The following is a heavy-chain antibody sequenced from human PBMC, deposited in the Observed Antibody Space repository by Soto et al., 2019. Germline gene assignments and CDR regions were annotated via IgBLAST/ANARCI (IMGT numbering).Heavy chain of an antibody. CDR2: IRSKTYGGTA. V-gene: IGHV3-49*04. J-gene: IGHJ4*02. CDR1: GFTFGDYA. D-gene: IGHD3-22*01. Sequence: GGSLRLSCTTSGFTFGDYAMTWVRQAPRKGLEWVSFIRSKTYGGTAEYAASVKGRFTISRDDSASIAYLQMNSLKTEDTAMYYCVYDSSGYNYHFDYWGQGTLVTVSS. CDR3: VYDSSGYNYHFDY.